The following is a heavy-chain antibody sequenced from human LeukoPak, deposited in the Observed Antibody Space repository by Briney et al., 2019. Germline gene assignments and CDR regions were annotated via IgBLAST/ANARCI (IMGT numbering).Heavy chain of an antibody. J-gene: IGHJ4*02. V-gene: IGHV2-5*02. D-gene: IGHD2-2*01. CDR1: GFSLSTSGVG. CDR2: IYWDDDK. CDR3: ALTIPAAIDISFDY. Sequence: SGPTLVNPTQTLTLTFTFSGFSLSTSGVGVGWIRQPPGKALEWLALIYWDDDKRYSPSLKSRLTITKDTSKNQVALTMTNMDPVDTATYYCALTIPAAIDISFDYWGQGTLVTVSS.